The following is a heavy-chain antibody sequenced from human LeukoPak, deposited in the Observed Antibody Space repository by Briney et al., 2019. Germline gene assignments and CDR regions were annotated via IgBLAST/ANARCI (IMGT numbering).Heavy chain of an antibody. CDR1: GYIFTDYY. Sequence: GASVTVSCKASGYIFTDYYIYWVRQAPGQGPEWMGWINPNSGGTKYAQKFQGRVTLTRDTSISTVYMEVSRLTSDDTAIYYCARDRMADKAAIYWGQGTLVTVSS. J-gene: IGHJ4*02. V-gene: IGHV1-2*02. CDR2: INPNSGGT. CDR3: ARDRMADKAAIY. D-gene: IGHD2-15*01.